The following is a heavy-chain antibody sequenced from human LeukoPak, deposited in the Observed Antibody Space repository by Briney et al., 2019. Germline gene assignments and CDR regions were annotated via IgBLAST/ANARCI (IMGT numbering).Heavy chain of an antibody. D-gene: IGHD3-16*01. CDR2: IKQDGSEK. CDR1: GVTFSSYW. J-gene: IGHJ4*02. V-gene: IGHV3-7*03. CDR3: AKEGLTPGGSDY. Sequence: GGSLRLSCAASGVTFSSYWMSWVRQAPGKGLEWVANIKQDGSEKYYVDSVKGRFTISRDNAKNSLYLQMNSLRAEDTAVYYCAKEGLTPGGSDYWGQGTLVTVSS.